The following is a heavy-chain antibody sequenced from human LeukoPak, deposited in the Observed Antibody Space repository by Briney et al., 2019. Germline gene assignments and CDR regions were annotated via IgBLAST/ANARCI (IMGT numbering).Heavy chain of an antibody. V-gene: IGHV4-34*01. J-gene: IGHJ5*02. D-gene: IGHD6-19*01. CDR3: ARGRREGSGWLGWFDP. CDR1: GGSFSGYY. CDR2: INHSGST. Sequence: PSETLSLTCAVYGGSFSGYYWIWIRQPPGKGLEWIGEINHSGSTNYNPSLKSRVTISVDTSKNQFSLRLTSVTAADTAVYYCARGRREGSGWLGWFDPWGQGTLVTVSS.